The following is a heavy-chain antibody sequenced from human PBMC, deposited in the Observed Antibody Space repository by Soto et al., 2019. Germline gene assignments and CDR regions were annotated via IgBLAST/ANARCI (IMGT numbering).Heavy chain of an antibody. CDR3: AKDHMVRGVITYGMDV. V-gene: IGHV3-30*18. J-gene: IGHJ6*02. CDR1: GFTFSSYG. D-gene: IGHD3-10*01. Sequence: QVQLVESGGGVVQPGRSLRLSCAASGFTFSSYGMHWVRQAPGKGLEWVAVISYDGSNKYYADSVKGRFTISRDNSKNXLYLQMNSLRAEDTAVYYCAKDHMVRGVITYGMDVWGQGTTVTVSS. CDR2: ISYDGSNK.